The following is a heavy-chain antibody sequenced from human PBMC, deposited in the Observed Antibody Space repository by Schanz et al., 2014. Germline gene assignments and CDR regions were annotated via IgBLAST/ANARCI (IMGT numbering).Heavy chain of an antibody. D-gene: IGHD3-3*01. V-gene: IGHV3-53*01. CDR1: GFTVNTHY. Sequence: EVQLVESGGGLIQPGGSLRLSCAVSGFTVNTHYMSWVRQAPGKGLEWISSMYINSGSTQYADSVKGRFIISRDSSKNTLFLQMNSLRAEDTAVYYCARGSGTFDSWGQGTLVTVSS. J-gene: IGHJ4*02. CDR2: MYINSGST. CDR3: ARGSGTFDS.